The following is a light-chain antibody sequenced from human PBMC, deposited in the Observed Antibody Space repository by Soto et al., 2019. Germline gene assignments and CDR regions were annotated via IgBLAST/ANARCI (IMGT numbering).Light chain of an antibody. V-gene: IGLV2-8*01. J-gene: IGLJ1*01. CDR2: EVT. Sequence: SALTKPPSASASPGQSVTISCTGTSSDVGAYDFVSWYQQHPGEAPKLMIYEVTKRPSGVPDRFSGSKSGNTASLTVSGLQTEDEADYYCSSFAKSNNFVFGTGTKVTVL. CDR3: SSFAKSNNFV. CDR1: SSDVGAYDF.